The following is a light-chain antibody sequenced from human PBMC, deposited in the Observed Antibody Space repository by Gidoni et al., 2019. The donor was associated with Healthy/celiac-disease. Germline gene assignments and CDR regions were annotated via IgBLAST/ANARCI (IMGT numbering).Light chain of an antibody. CDR2: EVS. CDR1: SSDVGGYNY. Sequence: QSALTHPASVSGSPGQSITISCTGTSSDVGGYNYVSGYQQQRGKAPKLMIYEVSNRPSGVSNSFSGSKSGNTASLTISGLQDEDEADYYGSSYTSSSTDVVFGGGTKLTVL. CDR3: SSYTSSSTDVV. V-gene: IGLV2-14*01. J-gene: IGLJ2*01.